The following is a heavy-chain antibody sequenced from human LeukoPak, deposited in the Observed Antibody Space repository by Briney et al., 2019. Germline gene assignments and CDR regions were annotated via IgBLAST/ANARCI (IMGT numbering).Heavy chain of an antibody. CDR1: GGTFSSYA. J-gene: IGHJ6*02. V-gene: IGHV1-69*04. Sequence: ASVKVSCKASGGTFSSYAISWVRQAPGQGLEWMGRIIPIFGIANYAQKFQGSVTITADKSTSTAYMELSSLRSEDTAVYYCARGGIVPAANHYYGMDVWGQGTTVTVSS. CDR2: IIPIFGIA. D-gene: IGHD2-2*01. CDR3: ARGGIVPAANHYYGMDV.